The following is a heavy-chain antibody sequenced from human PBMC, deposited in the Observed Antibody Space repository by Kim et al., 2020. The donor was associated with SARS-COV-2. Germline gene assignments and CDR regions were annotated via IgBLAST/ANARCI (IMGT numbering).Heavy chain of an antibody. D-gene: IGHD3-3*01. Sequence: GESLKISCKGSGYSFTSYWISWVRQMSGKGLEWMGRIDPSDSYTNYSPSFQGHVTISADKSISTAYLQWSSLKASDTAMYYCARHPYYDFWSGSFEYYFDYWGQGTLVTVSA. CDR1: GYSFTSYW. CDR2: IDPSDSYT. V-gene: IGHV5-10-1*01. J-gene: IGHJ4*02. CDR3: ARHPYYDFWSGSFEYYFDY.